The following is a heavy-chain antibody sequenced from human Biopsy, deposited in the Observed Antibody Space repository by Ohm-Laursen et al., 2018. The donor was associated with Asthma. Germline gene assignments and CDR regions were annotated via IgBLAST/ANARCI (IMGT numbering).Heavy chain of an antibody. CDR2: ISVYNGNT. CDR1: GYTFNSAG. J-gene: IGHJ6*02. CDR3: ARAVDYSHYYGIDV. Sequence: ASVKVYCKTSGYTFNSAGITWVRQAPGQGLEWMGWISVYNGNTKVAQKLQDRVTMITDTSTSTAYMELRSLRSDGTAVYFCARAVDYSHYYGIDVWGQGTTVTVS. V-gene: IGHV1-18*01. D-gene: IGHD3-10*01.